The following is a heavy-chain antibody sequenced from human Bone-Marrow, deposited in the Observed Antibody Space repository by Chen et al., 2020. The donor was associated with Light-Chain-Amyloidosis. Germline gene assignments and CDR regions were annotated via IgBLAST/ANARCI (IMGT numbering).Heavy chain of an antibody. V-gene: IGHV1-69*01. Sequence: QVQLVQSGAEVKKPGASVKVSCKASGGTFSTYAFSWVRQAPGQGLEWMGGITPMLATAHYTQNFQGRVTITADESTITTYMELRSLRFEDTAIYYCAREGRSGNSNPFDYWGQGTLVTVSS. J-gene: IGHJ4*02. CDR1: GGTFSTYA. CDR2: ITPMLATA. D-gene: IGHD3-3*01. CDR3: AREGRSGNSNPFDY.